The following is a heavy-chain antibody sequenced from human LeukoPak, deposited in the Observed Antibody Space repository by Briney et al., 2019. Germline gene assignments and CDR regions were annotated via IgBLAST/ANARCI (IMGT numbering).Heavy chain of an antibody. D-gene: IGHD3-10*01. CDR3: ARPKLGVRGVIISDYYYYGMDV. CDR2: IYSGGST. V-gene: IGHV3-66*04. Sequence: PGGSLRLSCAASGFTVSSNYMSWVRQAPGKGLEWVSVIYSGGSTYYADSVKGRFTISRDNSKNTLYLQMNSLRAEDTAVYYCARPKLGVRGVIISDYYYYGMDVWGQGTTVTVSS. CDR1: GFTVSSNY. J-gene: IGHJ6*02.